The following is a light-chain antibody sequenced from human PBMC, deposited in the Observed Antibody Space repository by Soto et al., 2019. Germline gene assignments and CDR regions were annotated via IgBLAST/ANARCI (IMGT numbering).Light chain of an antibody. CDR2: EVS. CDR3: SSYAGIHNFLSV. V-gene: IGLV2-8*01. J-gene: IGLJ1*01. CDR1: SSDVGGYNY. Sequence: QSALTQPPSASGSPGQSVTISCTGTSSDVGGYNYVSWYQQHPGKAPKLMIYEVSKRPSGVPDRFSGSKSGNTASLTVSGLQAEDEAVYYCSSYAGIHNFLSVFGTGTNFTV.